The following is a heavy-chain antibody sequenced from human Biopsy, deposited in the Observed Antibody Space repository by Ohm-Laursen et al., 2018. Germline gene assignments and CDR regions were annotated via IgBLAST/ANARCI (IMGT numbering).Heavy chain of an antibody. V-gene: IGHV1-69*06. Sequence: SSVKVSCKIIGGTFSASGISWVRLAPGHGLEFVGGIIPIFQTTHYAQSFQGRVTIVADKSTSTAYMELSSLRSDDTAIYYCATVRGLVWFGELIAWGQGTLVTVSS. CDR3: ATVRGLVWFGELIA. J-gene: IGHJ5*02. D-gene: IGHD3-10*01. CDR1: GGTFSASG. CDR2: IIPIFQTT.